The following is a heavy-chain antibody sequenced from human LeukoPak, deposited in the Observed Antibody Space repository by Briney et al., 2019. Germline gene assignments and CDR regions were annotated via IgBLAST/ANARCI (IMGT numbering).Heavy chain of an antibody. CDR3: ARDSAPSIAAAGRTDY. J-gene: IGHJ4*02. CDR2: ISYDGSNK. D-gene: IGHD6-13*01. Sequence: PGGSLRLSCAASGFTFSSYAMHWVRQAPGKGLEWVAVISYDGSNKYYADSVKGRFTISRDNSKNTLYLQMNSLRAEDTAVYYCARDSAPSIAAAGRTDYWGQGTLVTVSS. V-gene: IGHV3-30-3*01. CDR1: GFTFSSYA.